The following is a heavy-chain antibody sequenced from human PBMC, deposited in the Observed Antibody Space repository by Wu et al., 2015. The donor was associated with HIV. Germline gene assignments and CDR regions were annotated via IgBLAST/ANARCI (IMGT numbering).Heavy chain of an antibody. D-gene: IGHD2-2*01. V-gene: IGHV1-69*12. J-gene: IGHJ6*03. CDR3: ALRGGXGVVVPGATYYYYYMDV. Sequence: QVQLVQSGAEVKKPGSSMKVSCKASGGTFNSYVISWVRQAPGQGLEWMGGIIPIFGTANFAQKFQGRLTIAADESTSTVYMELSSLRSEDTAVYYCALRGGXGVVVPGATYYYYYMDVWARDHGHRLL. CDR2: IIPIFGTA. CDR1: GGTFNSYV.